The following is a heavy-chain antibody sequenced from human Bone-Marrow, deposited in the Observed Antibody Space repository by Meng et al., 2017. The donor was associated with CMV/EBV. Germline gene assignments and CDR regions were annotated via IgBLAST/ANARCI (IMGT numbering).Heavy chain of an antibody. CDR3: AGGYCSSTSCYNSNYGMDV. V-gene: IGHV1-8*01. CDR2: MNPKSGNT. CDR1: GYTFTNYD. D-gene: IGHD2-2*02. Sequence: ASVKVSCKASGYTFTNYDINWVRQATGQGLEWMGWMNPKSGNTGYTQNFQGRVTMTWSTSVSTASMELSSLRSEDTAVYYCAGGYCSSTSCYNSNYGMDVWGQGTTVTVSS. J-gene: IGHJ6*02.